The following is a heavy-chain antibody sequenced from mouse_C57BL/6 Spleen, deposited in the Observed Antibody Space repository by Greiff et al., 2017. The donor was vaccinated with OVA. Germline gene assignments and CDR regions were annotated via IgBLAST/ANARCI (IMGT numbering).Heavy chain of an antibody. Sequence: QVQLKESGPELVKPGASVKISCKASGYAFSSSWMNWVKQRPGKGLEWIGRIYPGDGDTNYNGKFKGKATLTADKSSSTAYMQLSSLTSEDSAVYVCARSGDLLLAMDYWGQGTSVTVSS. CDR2: IYPGDGDT. CDR1: GYAFSSSW. J-gene: IGHJ4*01. V-gene: IGHV1-82*01. CDR3: ARSGDLLLAMDY. D-gene: IGHD1-1*01.